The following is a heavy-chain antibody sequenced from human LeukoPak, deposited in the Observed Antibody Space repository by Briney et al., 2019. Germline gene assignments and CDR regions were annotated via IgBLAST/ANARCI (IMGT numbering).Heavy chain of an antibody. CDR1: GFTFSSYG. CDR3: ARPWLQSGGGWYFDL. CDR2: IRYDGSNK. D-gene: IGHD5-24*01. V-gene: IGHV3-30*02. Sequence: GGSLRLSCAASGFTFSSYGMHWVRQAPGKGLEWVAFIRYDGSNKYYADSVKGRFTISRDNSKNTLYLQMNSLRAEDTAVYYCARPWLQSGGGWYFDLWGRGTLVTVSS. J-gene: IGHJ2*01.